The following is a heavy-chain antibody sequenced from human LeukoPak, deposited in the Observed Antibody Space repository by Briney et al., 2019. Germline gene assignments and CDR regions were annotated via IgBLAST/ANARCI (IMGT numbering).Heavy chain of an antibody. J-gene: IGHJ4*02. D-gene: IGHD6-19*01. CDR1: GFTFSSYD. Sequence: GGSLRLSCVASGFTFSSYDIHWVRQAAGEGLEWVSAIGSGGDPYYAGSVKGRFTISRENAKNSLYLQMNSLRAGDTAVYYGARGTSSGFDYWGQGTQVTVSS. CDR2: IGSGGDP. CDR3: ARGTSSGFDY. V-gene: IGHV3-13*05.